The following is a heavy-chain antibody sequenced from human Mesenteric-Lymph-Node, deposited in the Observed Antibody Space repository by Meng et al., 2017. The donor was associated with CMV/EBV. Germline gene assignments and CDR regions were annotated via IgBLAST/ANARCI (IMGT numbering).Heavy chain of an antibody. CDR2: INHSGSN. CDR1: GGSFSGYY. CDR3: ARKLGPLNWFDP. Sequence: SETLSLTCAVYGGSFSGYYWSWIRQPPGKGLEWIGEINHSGSNNYNPSLKSRVTISVDTSKNQFSLKLSSVTAADTAVYYCARKLGPLNWFDPWGQGTLVTVSS. J-gene: IGHJ5*02. V-gene: IGHV4-34*01. D-gene: IGHD6-6*01.